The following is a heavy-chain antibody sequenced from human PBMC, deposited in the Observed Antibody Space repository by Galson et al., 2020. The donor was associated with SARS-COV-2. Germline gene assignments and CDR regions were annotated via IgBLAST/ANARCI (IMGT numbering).Heavy chain of an antibody. CDR1: GYTFTGYY. D-gene: IGHD3-22*01. CDR2: ITPSNGGA. Sequence: ASVKVYCKASGYTFTGYYMHWVRQAPGQGLEWMGWITPSNGGADYAQKFQGRVTLTRDTSITTAYIELSRPRSDDTAVYYCARAKVRVVVIDPDAFDIWGQGTMVTVSS. V-gene: IGHV1-2*02. J-gene: IGHJ3*02. CDR3: ARAKVRVVVIDPDAFDI.